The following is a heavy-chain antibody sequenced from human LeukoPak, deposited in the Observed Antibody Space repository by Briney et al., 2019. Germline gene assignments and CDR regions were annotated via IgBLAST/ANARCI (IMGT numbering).Heavy chain of an antibody. V-gene: IGHV1-18*04. J-gene: IGHJ4*02. D-gene: IGHD3-10*01. CDR3: ARDPYYYGPADY. Sequence: GASVKVSCMTSGYTFTGYYMHWVRQAPGQGLEWMGWISAYNGNTNYAQKLQGRVTMTTDTSTSTAYMELRSLRSDDTAVYYCARDPYYYGPADYWGQGTLVTVSS. CDR2: ISAYNGNT. CDR1: GYTFTGYY.